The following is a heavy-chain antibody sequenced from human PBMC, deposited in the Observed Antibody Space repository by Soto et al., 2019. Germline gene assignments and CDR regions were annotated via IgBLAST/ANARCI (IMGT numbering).Heavy chain of an antibody. Sequence: QVQLVESGGGVVQPGRSLRLSCAASGFTFSSYAMHWVRQAPGKGLEWVAVISYDGSNKYYADSVKGRFTISRDNSKNTLYLQMSSLRAEDTAVYYCAREGVIAVAGGFAYWGQGTLVTVSS. V-gene: IGHV3-30-3*01. CDR3: AREGVIAVAGGFAY. J-gene: IGHJ4*02. CDR1: GFTFSSYA. D-gene: IGHD6-19*01. CDR2: ISYDGSNK.